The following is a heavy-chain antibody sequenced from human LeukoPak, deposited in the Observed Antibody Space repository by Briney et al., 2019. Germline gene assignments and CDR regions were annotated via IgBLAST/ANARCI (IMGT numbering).Heavy chain of an antibody. CDR2: IYYSGST. CDR1: GGSISSGGYY. V-gene: IGHV4-31*11. D-gene: IGHD6-6*01. Sequence: TSETLSLTCAVSGGSISSGGYYWSWIRQHPGKGLEWIGYIYYSGSTYYNPSLKSRVTISVDTSKNQFSLKLSSVTAADTAVYYCALVSSSYLSFDYWGQGTLVTVSS. CDR3: ALVSSSYLSFDY. J-gene: IGHJ4*02.